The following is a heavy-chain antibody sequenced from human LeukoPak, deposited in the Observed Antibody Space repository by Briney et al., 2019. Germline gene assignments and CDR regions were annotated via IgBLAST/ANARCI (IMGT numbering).Heavy chain of an antibody. Sequence: GGSLRLSCAASGFTFSTYSMNWVRQAPGKGLEWVSAISGSGGSTYYADSVKGRFTISRDNSKNTLYLQMNSLRAEDTAVYYCAKDRDIVVVPALLYDYWGQGTLVTVSS. V-gene: IGHV3-23*01. D-gene: IGHD2-2*01. CDR3: AKDRDIVVVPALLYDY. J-gene: IGHJ4*02. CDR1: GFTFSTYS. CDR2: ISGSGGST.